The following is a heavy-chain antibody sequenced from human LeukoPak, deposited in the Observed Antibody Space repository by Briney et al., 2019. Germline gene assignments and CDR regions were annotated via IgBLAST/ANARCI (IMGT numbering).Heavy chain of an antibody. CDR1: GYTFTGYY. CDR2: INPNSRGT. V-gene: IGHV1-2*02. D-gene: IGHD1-7*01. CDR3: ARDQDWNYPLFEY. J-gene: IGHJ4*02. Sequence: ASVKVSCTPSGYTFTGYYMHWVRQAPGQGLEWMGWINPNSRGTNYAQKFQGRVTMTRDTSISTAYMELSRLRSDDTAVYYCARDQDWNYPLFEYWGQGTLVTVSS.